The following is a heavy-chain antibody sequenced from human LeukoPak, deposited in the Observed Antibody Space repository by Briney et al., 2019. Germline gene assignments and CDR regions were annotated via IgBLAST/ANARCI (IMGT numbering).Heavy chain of an antibody. D-gene: IGHD6-19*01. CDR3: AKDIWAIAVAEPFDY. Sequence: GGSLRLSCAASGFTLSSYGMHWVRQAPGKGLEWVAFIRCDGSNKYYADSVKGRFTISIDNSKNPLYLQMNSLRAEDTAVYYCAKDIWAIAVAEPFDYWGQGTLVTVSS. V-gene: IGHV3-30*02. CDR1: GFTLSSYG. CDR2: IRCDGSNK. J-gene: IGHJ4*02.